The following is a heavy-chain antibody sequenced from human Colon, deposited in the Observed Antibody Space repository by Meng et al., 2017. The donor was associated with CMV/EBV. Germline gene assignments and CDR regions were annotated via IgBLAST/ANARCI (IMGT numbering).Heavy chain of an antibody. CDR3: TRDRWHCPYDGLCYYFGMDV. J-gene: IGHJ6*02. CDR1: GFDVNINY. V-gene: IGHV3-66*02. Sequence: GESLKISCAVSGFDVNINYMTWVRRAPGRGLEWVSTIHKDGSTYHADSVKGRSTVSRDSSRNTFFLQVDSVTLEDTAVYYCTRDRWHCPYDGLCYYFGMDVWGHGTP. D-gene: IGHD5-24*01. CDR2: IHKDGST.